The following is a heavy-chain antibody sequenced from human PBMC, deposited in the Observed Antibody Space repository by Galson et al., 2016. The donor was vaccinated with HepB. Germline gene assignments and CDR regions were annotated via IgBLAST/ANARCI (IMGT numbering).Heavy chain of an antibody. CDR2: IRSKVHSYTT. CDR3: TRRGVGTKELWFDP. D-gene: IGHD1-26*01. CDR1: GFTFSGSA. V-gene: IGHV3-73*01. Sequence: SLRLSCAASGFTFSGSAIHWVRQASGKGLEWVGRIRSKVHSYTTNYAVSVEGRFFITRDDSKNTAYLEMNSLETEDTAVYYCTRRGVGTKELWFDPWGHGTLVTASS. J-gene: IGHJ5*02.